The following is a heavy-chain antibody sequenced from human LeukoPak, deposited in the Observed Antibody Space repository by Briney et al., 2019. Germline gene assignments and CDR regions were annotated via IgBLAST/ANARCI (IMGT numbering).Heavy chain of an antibody. Sequence: ASVKVSCKASGYTFTSYGISWVRQAPGQGLEWMGGIIPIFGTANYAQKFQGRVTITADESTSTAYMELSSLRSEDTAVYYCAREPVFDSSERNWFDPWGQGTLVTVSS. J-gene: IGHJ5*02. CDR1: GYTFTSYG. V-gene: IGHV1-69*13. CDR3: AREPVFDSSERNWFDP. D-gene: IGHD3-22*01. CDR2: IIPIFGTA.